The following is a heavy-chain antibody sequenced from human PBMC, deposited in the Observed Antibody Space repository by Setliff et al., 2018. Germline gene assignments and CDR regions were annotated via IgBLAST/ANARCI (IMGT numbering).Heavy chain of an antibody. CDR2: IKSESDGGAP. Sequence: PGGSLRLSCAASGFTINNAWLSWVRQAPGKGLEWVGRIKSESDGGAPDYGAPVKGRFTISRDDSKNTLYLQMDSLNPEDTAIYYCATPALFTTGWFGYHGMDVWGQGITVTVFS. CDR3: ATPALFTTGWFGYHGMDV. CDR1: GFTINNAW. J-gene: IGHJ6*02. V-gene: IGHV3-15*01. D-gene: IGHD3-10*01.